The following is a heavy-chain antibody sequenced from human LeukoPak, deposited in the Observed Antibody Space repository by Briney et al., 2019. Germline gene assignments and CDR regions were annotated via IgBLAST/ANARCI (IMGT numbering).Heavy chain of an antibody. CDR2: MNSDGSAT. Sequence: GGSLRLSCAASGFSFSNYWMHWVRQAPGKGLVWVTRMNSDGSATYYADSVQGRFTISRDNARNTLYLQMNSLRAEDTAMYFCAKGPNYFDSWGQGTLVTVSS. CDR3: AKGPNYFDS. CDR1: GFSFSNYW. J-gene: IGHJ4*02. V-gene: IGHV3-74*01.